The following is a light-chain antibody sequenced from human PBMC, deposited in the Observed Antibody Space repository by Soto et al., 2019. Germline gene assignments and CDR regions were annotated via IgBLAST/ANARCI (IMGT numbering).Light chain of an antibody. Sequence: QSVLTQPPSASGTPGQSVTISCSGSSSNIGSNSVNWYRQLPGTAPKLLIYNDNQRPSGVPDRFSGSKSGTSASLAISGLQSEVEADYYCAAWDDNPNGPIFGGGTKLTVL. CDR3: AAWDDNPNGPI. CDR2: NDN. V-gene: IGLV1-44*01. CDR1: SSNIGSNS. J-gene: IGLJ2*01.